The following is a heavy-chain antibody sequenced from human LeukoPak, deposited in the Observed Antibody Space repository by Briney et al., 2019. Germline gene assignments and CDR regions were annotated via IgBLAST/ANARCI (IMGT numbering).Heavy chain of an antibody. CDR3: ATHIAAAGTI. CDR1: GDSISSYY. CDR2: IYYSGST. J-gene: IGHJ4*02. V-gene: IGHV4-59*01. Sequence: PSETLSLTCTVSGDSISSYYWSWIRQHPGKGLEWIGYIYYSGSTNYNPSLKSRVTISVDTSKNQFSLKLSSVSAADTAVYYCATHIAAAGTIWGQGTLVTVPS. D-gene: IGHD6-13*01.